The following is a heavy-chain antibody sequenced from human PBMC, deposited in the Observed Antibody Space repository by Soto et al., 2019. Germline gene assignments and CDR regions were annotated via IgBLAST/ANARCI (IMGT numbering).Heavy chain of an antibody. V-gene: IGHV4-30-2*01. J-gene: IGHJ6*02. CDR3: ARVNYDYVWGSYRPYGMDV. Sequence: QLQLQESGSGLVKPSQTLSLTCAVSGGSISSGGYSWSWIRQPPGKGLEWIGYIYHSGSTYYNPSIMSRVTKSVDRSKNQFSLKLSSLTAADTDVYYCARVNYDYVWGSYRPYGMDVWGQGTTVTVSS. CDR2: IYHSGST. D-gene: IGHD3-16*02. CDR1: GGSISSGGYS.